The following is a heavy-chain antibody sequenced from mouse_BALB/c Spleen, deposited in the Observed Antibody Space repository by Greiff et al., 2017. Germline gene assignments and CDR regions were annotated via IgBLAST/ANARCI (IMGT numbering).Heavy chain of an antibody. CDR3: ARNWDGFAY. CDR2: INSNGGST. CDR1: GFTFSSYG. D-gene: IGHD4-1*01. Sequence: EVHLVESGGGLVQPGGSLTLSCAASGFTFSSYGMSWVRQTPDTRLELVATINSNGGSTYYPDSVKGRFTISRANAKNTLSLQMSRLKSEDTAMYYCARNWDGFAYWGQGTLGTVSA. J-gene: IGHJ3*01. V-gene: IGHV5-6-3*01.